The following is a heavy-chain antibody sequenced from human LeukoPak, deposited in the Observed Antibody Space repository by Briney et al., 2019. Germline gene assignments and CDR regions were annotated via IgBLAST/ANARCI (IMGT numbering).Heavy chain of an antibody. V-gene: IGHV1-46*01. J-gene: IGHJ6*02. CDR3: GRDFQGYYYYGMDV. Sequence: ASVKVSCKASGYTFTSYYMHWVRRAPGQGLDWVGIINPSAGSTTYAQKFQGRVTMTRDTSTSTVYMELSSLRSEDTAVYYCGRDFQGYYYYGMDVWGQGTTVTVS. CDR1: GYTFTSYY. CDR2: INPSAGST.